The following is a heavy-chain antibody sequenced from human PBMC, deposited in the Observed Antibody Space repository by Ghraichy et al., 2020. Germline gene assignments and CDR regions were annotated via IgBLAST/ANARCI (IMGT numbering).Heavy chain of an antibody. CDR1: GFTFSSYS. CDR3: ARVVRSGYDSGFDY. Sequence: SCAASGFTFSSYSMNWVRQAPGKGLEWVSYISSSSSTIYYADSVKGRFTISRDNAKNSLYLQMNSLRDEDTAVYYCARVVRSGYDSGFDYWGQGTLVTVSS. CDR2: ISSSSSTI. V-gene: IGHV3-48*02. D-gene: IGHD5-12*01. J-gene: IGHJ4*02.